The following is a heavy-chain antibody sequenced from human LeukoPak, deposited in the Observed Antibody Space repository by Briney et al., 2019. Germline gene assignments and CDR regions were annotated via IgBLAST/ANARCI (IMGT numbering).Heavy chain of an antibody. CDR2: IWYDGSIK. CDR1: GFTFSTYG. V-gene: IGHV3-33*01. CDR3: ARDHNWHISYNYYYGMDV. D-gene: IGHD2-21*01. J-gene: IGHJ6*02. Sequence: GGSLRLSCAASGFTFSTYGMHWVRQAPGKGLEWVAVIWYDGSIKDYADSVKGRFTISRDNSKNTMYLQMNSLRAEDTAVYYCARDHNWHISYNYYYGMDVWGQGTTVTVS.